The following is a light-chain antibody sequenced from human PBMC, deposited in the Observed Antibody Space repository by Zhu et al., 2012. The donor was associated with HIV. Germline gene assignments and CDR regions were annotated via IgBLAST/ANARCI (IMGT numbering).Light chain of an antibody. CDR3: QQYGDSPRIT. CDR1: QSVRNRY. CDR2: GAV. V-gene: IGKV3-20*01. Sequence: EVVLTQSPDTLSLSPGESATLSCRASQSVRNRYLAWYQQRPGEAPRLLIFGAVSRATGISDRFTGSGSGTDFTLTISRLEPEDFAVYFCQQYGDSPRITFGQGHDWSLN. J-gene: IGKJ5*01.